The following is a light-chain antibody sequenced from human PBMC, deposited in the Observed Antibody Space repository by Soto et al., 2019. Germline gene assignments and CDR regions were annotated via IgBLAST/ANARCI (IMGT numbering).Light chain of an antibody. J-gene: IGKJ2*01. V-gene: IGKV3-20*01. CDR1: QSVSSRN. Sequence: EIVLTQSPGTVSLSPGERATLSCSAIQSVSSRNLAWYRQKPGQAPSLLIFGASNRATGIPDRFSGSGSGTDFTLTISRLEPEDCAVYYCLRYGDSPPADTFGQGTKLEIK. CDR2: GAS. CDR3: LRYGDSPPADT.